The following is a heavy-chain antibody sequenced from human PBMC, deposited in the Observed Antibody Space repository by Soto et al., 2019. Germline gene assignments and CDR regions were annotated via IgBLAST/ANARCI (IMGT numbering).Heavy chain of an antibody. CDR3: ARSSSTRAFDY. Sequence: ASVKVSCKASGYTFTSYDINWVRQATGQGLEWMGWMNPNSGNTGYAQKFQGRVTMTRNTSISTAYMELSRLRSDDTAVYYCARSSSTRAFDYWGQGTLVTVSS. CDR2: MNPNSGNT. V-gene: IGHV1-8*01. D-gene: IGHD2-2*01. CDR1: GYTFTSYD. J-gene: IGHJ4*02.